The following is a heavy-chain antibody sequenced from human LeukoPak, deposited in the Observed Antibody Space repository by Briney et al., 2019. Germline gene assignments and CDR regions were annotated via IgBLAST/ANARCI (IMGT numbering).Heavy chain of an antibody. V-gene: IGHV1-18*01. CDR3: ASGPNKDGCSTLDY. D-gene: IGHD5-24*01. Sequence: ASVKVSCKASGYTFTSYGISWVRQAPGQGLEWMGWISAYNGNTNYAQKLQGRVTMTTDTSTSTAYMELRSLRSDDTAVYYCASGPNKDGCSTLDYWGQGTLVTVSS. CDR1: GYTFTSYG. J-gene: IGHJ4*02. CDR2: ISAYNGNT.